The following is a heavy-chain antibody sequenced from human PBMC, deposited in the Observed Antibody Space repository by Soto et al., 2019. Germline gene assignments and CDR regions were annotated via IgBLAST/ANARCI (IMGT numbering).Heavy chain of an antibody. Sequence: GASVKVSCKASGGTFSSYAISWVRQAPGQGLEWMGGIIPIFGTANYAQKFQGRVTITADESTSTAYMELSSLRSEDTAVYYCARGRTYYDFWRFFDYWGQGTLVTVSS. CDR2: IIPIFGTA. J-gene: IGHJ4*02. CDR1: GGTFSSYA. CDR3: ARGRTYYDFWRFFDY. D-gene: IGHD3-3*01. V-gene: IGHV1-69*13.